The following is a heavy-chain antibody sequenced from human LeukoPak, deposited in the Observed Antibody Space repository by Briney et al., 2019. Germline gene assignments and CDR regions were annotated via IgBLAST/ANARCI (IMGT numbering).Heavy chain of an antibody. CDR1: GDTFTGYY. D-gene: IGHD2-21*02. CDR3: ARGDCGGDCRPGLHFDY. Sequence: ASVKVSCKASGDTFTGYYMHWVRQAPGQGLEWMGWINPNSGGTNYAQKFQGRVTMTRDTSISTAYMEMSRLRSDDTAVYYGARGDCGGDCRPGLHFDYWGQGTLVTVSS. J-gene: IGHJ4*02. V-gene: IGHV1-2*02. CDR2: INPNSGGT.